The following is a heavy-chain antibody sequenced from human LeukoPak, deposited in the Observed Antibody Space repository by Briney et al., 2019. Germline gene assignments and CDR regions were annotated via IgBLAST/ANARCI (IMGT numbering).Heavy chain of an antibody. Sequence: GGSLRLSCAASGFSFSSHWMHWVRQAPGKGLEWVSSISSSSSYIYYADSVKGRFTISRDNAKNSLYLQMNNLRAEDTAVYYCARTLRTTVNWYFDLWGRGTLFTVSS. CDR3: ARTLRTTVNWYFDL. J-gene: IGHJ2*01. CDR2: ISSSSSYI. D-gene: IGHD4-17*01. CDR1: GFSFSSHW. V-gene: IGHV3-21*01.